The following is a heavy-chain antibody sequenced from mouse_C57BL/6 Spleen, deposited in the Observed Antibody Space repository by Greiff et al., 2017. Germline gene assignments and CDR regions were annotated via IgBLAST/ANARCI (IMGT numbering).Heavy chain of an antibody. CDR2: IYPGDGDT. CDR1: GYAFSSSW. D-gene: IGHD2-5*01. V-gene: IGHV1-82*01. J-gene: IGHJ4*01. CDR3: ARYYSNVWAMDY. Sequence: QVQLQQSGPELVKPGASVKISCKASGYAFSSSWMNWVKQRPGKGLEWIGRIYPGDGDTNYNGKFKGKATLTADKSSSTAYMQLSSLTSEDSAVYFCARYYSNVWAMDYWGQGTSVTVSS.